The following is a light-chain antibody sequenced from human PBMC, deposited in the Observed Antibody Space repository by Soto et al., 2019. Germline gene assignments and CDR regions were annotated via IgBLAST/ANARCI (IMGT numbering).Light chain of an antibody. CDR2: ENN. CDR3: GTWDSSLSAWV. V-gene: IGLV1-51*02. J-gene: IGLJ3*02. Sequence: QSVLTQPPSVSAAPGQKVTISCSGSSSNIGNNYVSWYQQLPGTAPKLLIYENNKRPSRIPDRFSGSKSGTSATLGITGLQTGDEADYYCGTWDSSLSAWVFGGGTKVTVL. CDR1: SSNIGNNY.